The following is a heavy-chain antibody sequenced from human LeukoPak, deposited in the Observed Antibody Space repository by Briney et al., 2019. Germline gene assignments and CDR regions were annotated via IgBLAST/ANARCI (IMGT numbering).Heavy chain of an antibody. CDR2: INHSGGT. V-gene: IGHV4-34*01. D-gene: IGHD6-13*01. Sequence: PSETLSLTCAVYGGSFSGYYWSWIRQPPGKGLEWVGEINHSGGTNYNPSLKSRVTISVDTSKNQFSLRLSSVTAADTAVYYCARVTGYMTEDYFDYWGQGTLITVSS. CDR3: ARVTGYMTEDYFDY. J-gene: IGHJ4*02. CDR1: GGSFSGYY.